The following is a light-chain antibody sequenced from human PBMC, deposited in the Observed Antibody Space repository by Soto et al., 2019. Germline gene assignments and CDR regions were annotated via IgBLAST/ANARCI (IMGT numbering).Light chain of an antibody. CDR1: QDIGNL. Sequence: DIQMTQSPSSVAASVGDRVILTCRASQDIGNLLAWYQQKPGKAPKLLIYFGSNLQTGVPSRFSGSGSGTDFTLPISSLQPEDLATYYCQQADSFPLTFGRGTRVEIK. J-gene: IGKJ4*01. CDR2: FGS. V-gene: IGKV1-12*01. CDR3: QQADSFPLT.